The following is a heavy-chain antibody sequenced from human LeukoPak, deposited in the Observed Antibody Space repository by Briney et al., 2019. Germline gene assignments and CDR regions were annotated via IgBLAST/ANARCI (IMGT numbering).Heavy chain of an antibody. CDR1: GFTFSSYG. J-gene: IGHJ4*02. CDR3: AKDPLTTVTLGYFDY. V-gene: IGHV3-30*02. CDR2: IRYDGSNK. Sequence: PGGSLRLSCAASGFTFSSYGMHWVRQAPSKGLEWVAFIRYDGSNKYYADSVKGRFTISRDNSKNTLYLQMNSLRAEDTAVYYCAKDPLTTVTLGYFDYWGQGTLVTVSS. D-gene: IGHD4-17*01.